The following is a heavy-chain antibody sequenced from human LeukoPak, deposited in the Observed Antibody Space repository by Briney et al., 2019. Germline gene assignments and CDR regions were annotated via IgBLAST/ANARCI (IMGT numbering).Heavy chain of an antibody. CDR2: ISSSGSTI. V-gene: IGHV3-11*01. Sequence: GGSLRLSCAASGFTFSDYYMSWIRQAPGKGLEWVSYISSSGSTIYYADSVKGQLTISRDNAKNSLYLQMNSLRAEDTAVYYCARRYYYDSSGYSQRYYYYYMDVWGKGTTVTISS. CDR3: ARRYYYDSSGYSQRYYYYYMDV. J-gene: IGHJ6*03. CDR1: GFTFSDYY. D-gene: IGHD3-22*01.